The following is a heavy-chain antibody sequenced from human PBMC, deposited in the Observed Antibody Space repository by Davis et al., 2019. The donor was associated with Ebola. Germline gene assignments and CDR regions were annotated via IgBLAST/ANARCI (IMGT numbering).Heavy chain of an antibody. CDR3: ARQYDLVGVTAGWFHP. D-gene: IGHD1-26*01. CDR2: IYYSGTT. Sequence: MPSETLSLTCTVSGASISSYYWSWIRQPPGKGLEWIGYIYYSGTTYYNPSLKSRVTISVNTSKNQFSLKLSSVTAADTAVYYCARQYDLVGVTAGWFHPWGQGTLVTVSS. CDR1: GASISSYY. J-gene: IGHJ5*02. V-gene: IGHV4-59*08.